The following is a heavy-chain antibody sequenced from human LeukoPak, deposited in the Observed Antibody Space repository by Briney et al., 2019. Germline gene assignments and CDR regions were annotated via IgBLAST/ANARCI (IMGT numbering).Heavy chain of an antibody. CDR3: ARDRSSGYPKPFDY. V-gene: IGHV1-18*01. Sequence: GASVKVSCKASGYSFTRYGISWVRQAPGQGLEWMGWISAYNGNTNYAQKLQGRVTMTTDTSTSTAYMELRSLRSDDTAVYYCARDRSSGYPKPFDYWGQGTLVTVSS. D-gene: IGHD3-16*01. CDR2: ISAYNGNT. J-gene: IGHJ4*02. CDR1: GYSFTRYG.